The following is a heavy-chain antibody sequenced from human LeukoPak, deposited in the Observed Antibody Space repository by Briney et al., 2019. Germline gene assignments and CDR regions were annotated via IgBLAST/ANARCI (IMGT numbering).Heavy chain of an antibody. D-gene: IGHD3-16*02. V-gene: IGHV1-46*01. CDR3: ARKSYVWGSYRPDDALDI. Sequence: ASVKVSCKASGGTFSSYAISWVRQAPGQGLEWMGIINPSGGSTSYAQKFQGRVTMTRDTSTSTVYMELSSLRSEDTAVYYCARKSYVWGSYRPDDALDIWGQGTMVTVSS. CDR2: INPSGGST. CDR1: GGTFSSYA. J-gene: IGHJ3*02.